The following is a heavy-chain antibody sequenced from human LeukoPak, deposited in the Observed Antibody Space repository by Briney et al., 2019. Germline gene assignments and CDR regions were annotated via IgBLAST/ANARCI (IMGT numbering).Heavy chain of an antibody. CDR3: ARVRAGYCTSTSCYTGMDV. CDR1: GFTFSSYA. J-gene: IGHJ6*02. D-gene: IGHD2-2*01. V-gene: IGHV3-23*01. CDR2: ISASGGST. Sequence: GGSLRLSCAASGFTFSSYAMHWVRQVPGKGLEWVTGISASGGSTYYADSVRGRFTISRDNSKFTLYMQMNSLRAEDTAVYYCARVRAGYCTSTSCYTGMDVWGQGTTVTVSS.